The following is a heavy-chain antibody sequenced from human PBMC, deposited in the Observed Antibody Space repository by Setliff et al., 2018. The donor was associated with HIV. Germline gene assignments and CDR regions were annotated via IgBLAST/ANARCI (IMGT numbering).Heavy chain of an antibody. CDR1: GGSFSRYY. D-gene: IGHD2-15*01. CDR2: IIHSGGT. V-gene: IGHV4-34*01. J-gene: IGHJ4*02. CDR3: ARGGLGVVGAIDY. Sequence: SETLSLTCAVYGGSFSRYYWTWIRQPPGRGLEWIGEIIHSGGTNYNRSLQSRVTISVDTSKNQFSLNLSSVTAADTAVYYCARGGLGVVGAIDYWSQGTLVTVSS.